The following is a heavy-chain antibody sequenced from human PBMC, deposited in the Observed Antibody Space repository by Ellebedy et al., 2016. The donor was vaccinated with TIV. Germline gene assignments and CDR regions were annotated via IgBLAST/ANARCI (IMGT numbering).Heavy chain of an antibody. CDR3: ARGWSYYVEAFDI. J-gene: IGHJ3*02. V-gene: IGHV4-4*07. D-gene: IGHD1-26*01. Sequence: SETLSLXCTVSGGSISSYYWSWIRQPAGKGLEWIGRIYSSGSTNYNPSLKSRLTMSVDTSNNQFSLKLTSVTAADTAVYFCARGWSYYVEAFDIWGQGTMVTVSS. CDR1: GGSISSYY. CDR2: IYSSGST.